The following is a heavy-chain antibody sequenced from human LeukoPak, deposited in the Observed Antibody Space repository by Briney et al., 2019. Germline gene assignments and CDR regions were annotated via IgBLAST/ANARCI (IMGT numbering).Heavy chain of an antibody. CDR3: AKESGKFDY. CDR2: SAGGGST. V-gene: IGHV3-43*02. Sequence: GGSLRLSCVASGLTFHDYAMHWVRQAPGKGLEWVSLSAGGGSTFYADSVRGRFSISRDNSKNSLYLQMNSLRTEDTAMYYCAKESGKFDYWGQGTLVAVSS. J-gene: IGHJ4*02. CDR1: GLTFHDYA.